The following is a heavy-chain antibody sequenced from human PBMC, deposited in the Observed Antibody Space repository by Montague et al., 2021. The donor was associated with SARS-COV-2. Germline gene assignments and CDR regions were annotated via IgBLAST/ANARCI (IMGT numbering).Heavy chain of an antibody. Sequence: SETLSLTCSVSGGPISGYYWSWIRQSPGKGLEWIGYIYYSGGTIXNPSLKSRIIISVDTSKSQLSLKLSSVTAADTAVYYCARDRFIAGGRLPHGFDPWGQGTLVTVSS. J-gene: IGHJ5*02. CDR2: IYYSGGT. CDR3: ARDRFIAGGRLPHGFDP. CDR1: GGPISGYY. D-gene: IGHD6-13*01. V-gene: IGHV4-59*01.